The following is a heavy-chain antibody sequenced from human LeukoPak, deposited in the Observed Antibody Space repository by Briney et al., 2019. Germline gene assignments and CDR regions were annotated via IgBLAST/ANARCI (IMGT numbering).Heavy chain of an antibody. Sequence: SQTLSLTCTVSGGSISSGSYYWSWIRQPAGKGLEWIGRTHTSGSTNYNPSLKSRVTISVDTSKNQFSLKLSSVTAADTAVYYCARNFDYWGQGTLVTVSS. CDR1: GGSISSGSYY. CDR3: ARNFDY. CDR2: THTSGST. V-gene: IGHV4-61*02. J-gene: IGHJ4*02.